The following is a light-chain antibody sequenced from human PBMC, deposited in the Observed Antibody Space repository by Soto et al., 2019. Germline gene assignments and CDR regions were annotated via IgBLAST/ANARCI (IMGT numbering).Light chain of an antibody. CDR1: QSISSY. CDR2: DAS. CDR3: QQCSKRPIN. Sequence: EIVLTLSPTTLSATPAERATLSFRASQSISSYLAWYRQKPGQAHRLLIYDASNRATGIPARFSGSGSGTDFTLTICSLEPEDFAIYCCQQCSKRPINFGGGTKVEIK. V-gene: IGKV3-11*01. J-gene: IGKJ4*01.